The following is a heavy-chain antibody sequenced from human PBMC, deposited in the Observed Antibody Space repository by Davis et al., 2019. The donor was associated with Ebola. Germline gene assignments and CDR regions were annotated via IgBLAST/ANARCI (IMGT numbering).Heavy chain of an antibody. J-gene: IGHJ4*02. Sequence: PGGSLRLSCAASGFTFSNYNMNWVRQAPGKGLEWLAVISYDGSNEYYAVSVKGRFIVSRDNSKNTLSLQMNSLRGEDTAVYYCARVQNYDFWSGLGYWGQGVLVTVSS. CDR2: ISYDGSNE. D-gene: IGHD3-3*01. CDR1: GFTFSNYN. V-gene: IGHV3-30-3*01. CDR3: ARVQNYDFWSGLGY.